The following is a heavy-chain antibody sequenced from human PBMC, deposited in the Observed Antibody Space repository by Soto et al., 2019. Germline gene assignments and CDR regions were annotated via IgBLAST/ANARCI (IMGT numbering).Heavy chain of an antibody. CDR3: ARGASGWYFHYYYGMDV. Sequence: EVQLLESGGGLVQPGGSLRLSCAASGFTFSSYAMSWVRQAPGKGLEWVSAISGSGGSTYYADSVKGRFTISRDNSKNTLYLQMNSLRAEDTAVYYCARGASGWYFHYYYGMDVWGQGTTVTVSS. V-gene: IGHV3-23*01. CDR2: ISGSGGST. D-gene: IGHD6-19*01. J-gene: IGHJ6*02. CDR1: GFTFSSYA.